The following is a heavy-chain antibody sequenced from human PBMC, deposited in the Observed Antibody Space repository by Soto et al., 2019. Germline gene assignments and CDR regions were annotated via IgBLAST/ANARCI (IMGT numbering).Heavy chain of an antibody. J-gene: IGHJ4*02. CDR2: INHSGST. V-gene: IGHV4-34*01. Sequence: QVQLQQWGAGLLKPSETLSLTCAVYGGSFSGYYWSWIRQPPGKGLEWIGEINHSGSTNYNPSLKSRVTISVDTSKNQFSLKLSSVTAADTAVYYCAREYYYDSSGYYYVSPGYFDYWGQGTLVTVSS. CDR3: AREYYYDSSGYYYVSPGYFDY. D-gene: IGHD3-22*01. CDR1: GGSFSGYY.